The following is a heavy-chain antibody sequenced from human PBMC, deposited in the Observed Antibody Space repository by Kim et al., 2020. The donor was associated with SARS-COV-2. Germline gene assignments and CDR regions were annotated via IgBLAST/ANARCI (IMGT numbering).Heavy chain of an antibody. CDR2: ISGSGGST. Sequence: GGSLRLSCAASGFTFSSYAMSWVRQAPGKGLEWVSAISGSGGSTYYADSVKGRFTISRDNSKNTLYLQMNSLRAEDTAVYYCARLLIARSGEQWLYDYWGQGTLVTVSS. D-gene: IGHD6-19*01. CDR1: GFTFSSYA. V-gene: IGHV3-23*01. CDR3: ARLLIARSGEQWLYDY. J-gene: IGHJ4*02.